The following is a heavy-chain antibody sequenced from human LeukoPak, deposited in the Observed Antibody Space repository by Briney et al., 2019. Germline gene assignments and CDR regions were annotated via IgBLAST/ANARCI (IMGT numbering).Heavy chain of an antibody. V-gene: IGHV4-30-2*01. CDR3: ASYYDSSGYYLAPEEY. D-gene: IGHD3-22*01. CDR1: GGSISSGGYS. CDR2: IYHSGST. Sequence: SQTLSLTCAVSGGSISSGGYSWSWIRQPPGKGLEWIGYIYHSGSTYYNPSLKSRVTISVDRSKNQFSLKLSSVTAADTAVYYCASYYDSSGYYLAPEEYWGQGTLVTVSS. J-gene: IGHJ4*02.